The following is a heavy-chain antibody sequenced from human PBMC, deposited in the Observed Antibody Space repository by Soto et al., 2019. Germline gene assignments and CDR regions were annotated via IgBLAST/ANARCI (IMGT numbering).Heavy chain of an antibody. CDR2: ISYDGSNK. CDR3: ARAGCLRPNQGYFDY. V-gene: IGHV3-30-3*01. D-gene: IGHD5-12*01. J-gene: IGHJ4*02. Sequence: QVQLVESGGGVVQPGRSLRLSCAASGFTFSSYAMHWVRQAPGKGLEWVAVISYDGSNKYYADSVKGRFTISRDNSKNTLYLQMNSLRAEDTAVYYCARAGCLRPNQGYFDYWGQGTLVTVSS. CDR1: GFTFSSYA.